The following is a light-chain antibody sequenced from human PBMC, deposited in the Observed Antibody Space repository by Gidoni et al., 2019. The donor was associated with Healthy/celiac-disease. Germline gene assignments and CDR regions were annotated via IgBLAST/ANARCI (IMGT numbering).Light chain of an antibody. Sequence: SYEPTPPPPVSASPGQTARITCSGDKLGDKYACWYQQKPGQSPVLVIYQDSKRPSGIPERFSGSNSGNTATLTISGTQAMDEADYYCQAWDSSIHVVFGGGTKLTVL. V-gene: IGLV3-1*01. CDR2: QDS. J-gene: IGLJ2*01. CDR1: KLGDKY. CDR3: QAWDSSIHVV.